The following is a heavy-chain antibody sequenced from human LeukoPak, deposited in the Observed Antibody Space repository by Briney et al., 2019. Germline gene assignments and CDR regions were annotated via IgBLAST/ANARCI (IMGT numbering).Heavy chain of an antibody. CDR1: GYSFTSYW. CDR3: ARLGFGFGELVPSYYYGMDV. D-gene: IGHD3-10*01. J-gene: IGHJ6*02. V-gene: IGHV5-51*01. Sequence: GESLKISCQGSGYSFTSYWIGWVRQMPGKGLEWMGIIYPGDSDTRYSPSFQGQVTISADKSISTAYLQWSSLKASDTAMYYCARLGFGFGELVPSYYYGMDVWGQGTTVTVSS. CDR2: IYPGDSDT.